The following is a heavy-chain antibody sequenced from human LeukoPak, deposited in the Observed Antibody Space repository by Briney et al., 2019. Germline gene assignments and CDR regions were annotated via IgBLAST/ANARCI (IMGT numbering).Heavy chain of an antibody. CDR2: INPNSGGT. D-gene: IGHD1-26*01. Sequence: ASVKVSCKASGYTFTGYYMHWVRQAPGQGFEWMGWINPNSGGTNYAQKFQGRVTMTRDTSISTAYMELSRLRSDDTAVYYCARSPVGATSRFDYWGQGTLVTVSS. CDR3: ARSPVGATSRFDY. V-gene: IGHV1-2*02. J-gene: IGHJ4*02. CDR1: GYTFTGYY.